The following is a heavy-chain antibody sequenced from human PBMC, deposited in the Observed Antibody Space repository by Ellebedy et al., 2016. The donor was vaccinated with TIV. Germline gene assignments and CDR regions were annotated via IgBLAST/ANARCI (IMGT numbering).Heavy chain of an antibody. J-gene: IGHJ4*02. CDR2: FYSSGST. CDR1: GGSIDTYY. Sequence: MPSETLSLTCTVSGGSIDTYYWSWIRQPPGKGLEWIGYFYSSGSTDYKPSLKSRVAISVDTSKNQFSLKLSSVTAADTAVYFCSGAYGRATPKYWGQGTLVTVSS. V-gene: IGHV4-59*01. CDR3: SGAYGRATPKY. D-gene: IGHD3-10*01.